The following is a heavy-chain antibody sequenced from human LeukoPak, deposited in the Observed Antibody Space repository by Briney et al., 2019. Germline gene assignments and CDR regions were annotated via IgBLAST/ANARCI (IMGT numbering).Heavy chain of an antibody. Sequence: SETLSLTCSVSGGSIGTYYWSWIRQPAGKGLEWIGRIYTGGSTNYNPSLKSRVTMSIETPKNQFSLKLSSVTAADTAVYYCARAPTAYCLSTNCQPYFDYWGQGILVTVSS. J-gene: IGHJ4*02. V-gene: IGHV4-4*07. CDR3: ARAPTAYCLSTNCQPYFDY. CDR1: GGSIGTYY. CDR2: IYTGGST. D-gene: IGHD2-2*01.